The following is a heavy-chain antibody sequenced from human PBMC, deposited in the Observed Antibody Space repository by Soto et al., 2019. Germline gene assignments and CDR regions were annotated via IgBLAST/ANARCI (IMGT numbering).Heavy chain of an antibody. CDR3: TRDPYGGSRYYFRS. D-gene: IGHD4-17*01. V-gene: IGHV3-33*01. CDR1: GFSFSNYA. CDR2: IWYDGSNK. Sequence: QVQLVESGGGVVQPGKSLRLSCAASGFSFSNYAMHWVRQAPGKGLDWVAVIWYDGSNKYYADSVKGRFTISKDNSQTTVYLEKNSLRAEDTAVYYFTRDPYGGSRYYFRSWGQGTPVTVSS. J-gene: IGHJ4*02.